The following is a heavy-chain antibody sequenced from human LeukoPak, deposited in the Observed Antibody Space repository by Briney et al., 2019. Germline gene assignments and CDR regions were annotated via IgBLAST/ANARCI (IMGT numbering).Heavy chain of an antibody. V-gene: IGHV3-7*01. CDR3: SRSLEY. J-gene: IGHJ4*02. CDR1: GFTFSHHW. CDR2: INQDGRVK. Sequence: PGGSLRLSCTASGFTFSHHWMDWVRQAPGKGLEWVANINQDGRVKYYVDSVKGRFTISRDNTKNSLSLRMDSLRDDDTAVYYCSRSLEYSGQGTLVTVSS.